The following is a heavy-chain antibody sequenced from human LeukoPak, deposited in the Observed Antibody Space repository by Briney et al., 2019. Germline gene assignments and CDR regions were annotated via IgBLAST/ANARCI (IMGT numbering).Heavy chain of an antibody. Sequence: SLRVSCTASGGTLSSYAISWVRQAPGEGLERMGGIIPMFGTAYYAQKFQGRVTITADESTSTAYMELSSLRSEDTAVYYCARDGGEGYNRYYYGMDVWGQGTTVTVSS. J-gene: IGHJ6*02. V-gene: IGHV1-69*01. CDR2: IIPMFGTA. CDR1: GGTLSSYA. CDR3: ARDGGEGYNRYYYGMDV. D-gene: IGHD5-24*01.